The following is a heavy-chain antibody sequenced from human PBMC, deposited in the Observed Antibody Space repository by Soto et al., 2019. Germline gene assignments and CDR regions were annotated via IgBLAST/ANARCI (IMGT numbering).Heavy chain of an antibody. D-gene: IGHD3-16*01. CDR1: GFTFSKYG. Sequence: GGSLRLSCAASGFTFSKYGMHWVRQAPGKGLEWVAVISSDGSTKYYGDYVKGRFTISRDNSKNTLYLQMNSLRVEDTAVYYCAKAGGKQYQPFDPWGQGTLVTVSS. J-gene: IGHJ5*02. CDR2: ISSDGSTK. CDR3: AKAGGKQYQPFDP. V-gene: IGHV3-30*18.